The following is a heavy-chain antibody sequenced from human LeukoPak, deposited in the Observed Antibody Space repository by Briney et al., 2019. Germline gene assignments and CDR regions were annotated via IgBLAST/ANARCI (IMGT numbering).Heavy chain of an antibody. CDR3: ARVTGYMTEDYFDY. Sequence: SETLSLTCAVYGGSFSGYYWSWIRQPPGKGLEWIGYIYYSGSTNYNPSPKSRVTISVDTSKNQFSLRLSSVTAADTAVYYCARVTGYMTEDYFDYWGQGTLITVSS. CDR2: IYYSGST. V-gene: IGHV4-59*01. CDR1: GGSFSGYY. D-gene: IGHD6-13*01. J-gene: IGHJ4*02.